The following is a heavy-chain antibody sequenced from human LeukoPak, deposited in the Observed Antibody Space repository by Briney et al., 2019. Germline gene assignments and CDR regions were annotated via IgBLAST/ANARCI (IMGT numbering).Heavy chain of an antibody. CDR3: ARRWRGTAMVSVPFDY. J-gene: IGHJ4*02. CDR1: GDSISSYS. D-gene: IGHD5-18*01. V-gene: IGHV4-59*05. CDR2: IYYSGST. Sequence: PSETLSLTCTVSGDSISSYSWSWIRQPPGKGLEWIGSIYYSGSTYYNPSLKSRVTISVDTSKNQFSLKLSSVTAADTAVYYCARRWRGTAMVSVPFDYWGQGTLVTVSS.